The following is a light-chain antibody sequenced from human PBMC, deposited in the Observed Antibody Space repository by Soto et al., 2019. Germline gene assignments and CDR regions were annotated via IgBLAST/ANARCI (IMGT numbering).Light chain of an antibody. CDR3: QSYDNTLVGLI. CDR2: ADT. V-gene: IGLV1-40*01. J-gene: IGLJ2*01. Sequence: QTVVTQPPSVTGAPGQRVTISCTGNNSNIGAGYPVHWYQQFPGTAPKLLIYADTNRPSGVPDRFSGSKSGTSASLAITGLQAEDEADFYCQSYDNTLVGLIFGGGTQLTVL. CDR1: NSNIGAGYP.